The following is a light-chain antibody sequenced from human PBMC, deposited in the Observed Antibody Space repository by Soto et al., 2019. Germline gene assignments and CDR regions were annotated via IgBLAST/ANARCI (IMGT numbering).Light chain of an antibody. CDR3: QVWDSSSDHVV. CDR1: NIRSES. J-gene: IGLJ2*01. CDR2: DDN. Sequence: SYELTQPPSVSVAPGQTARITCGGNNIRSESVHWYQQKPGQAPVLVVYDDNDRPSGIPERFSGSKSGNTATLTISRVEAGDEADYYCQVWDSSSDHVVFGGGTKVTVL. V-gene: IGLV3-21*02.